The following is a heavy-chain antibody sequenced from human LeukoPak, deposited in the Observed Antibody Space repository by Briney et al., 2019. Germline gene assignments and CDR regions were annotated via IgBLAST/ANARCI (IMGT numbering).Heavy chain of an antibody. Sequence: PSETLSLTCTVSGGSISSYYWSWIRQPPGKGLEWIGYIYYSGSTNYNPSLRSRVTISVDTSKNQFSLKLSSVTAADTAVYYCVTTPDSSGYYKPFDYWGQGTLVTVSS. J-gene: IGHJ4*02. D-gene: IGHD3-22*01. CDR3: VTTPDSSGYYKPFDY. CDR2: IYYSGST. CDR1: GGSISSYY. V-gene: IGHV4-59*12.